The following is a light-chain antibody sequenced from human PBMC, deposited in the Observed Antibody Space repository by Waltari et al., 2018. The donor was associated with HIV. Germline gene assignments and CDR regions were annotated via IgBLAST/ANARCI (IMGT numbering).Light chain of an antibody. CDR2: WAS. Sequence: DIVMTQSPDSLAVSLGERATINCKSSQSLLYTSNNKNYLAWYQQKPGQPPKLLIYWASARASGVPDRFSGSGSGTDFTLTISSLQAEDVAVYYCQQYYSTRPITFGPGTKVDI. J-gene: IGKJ3*01. CDR3: QQYYSTRPIT. CDR1: QSLLYTSNNKNY. V-gene: IGKV4-1*01.